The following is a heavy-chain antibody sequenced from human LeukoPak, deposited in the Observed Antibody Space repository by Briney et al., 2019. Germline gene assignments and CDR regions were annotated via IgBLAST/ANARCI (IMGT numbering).Heavy chain of an antibody. D-gene: IGHD4-23*01. CDR3: ASINYGGNSWLGYYYYGMHV. CDR2: INSDGSST. V-gene: IGHV3-74*01. CDR1: GFTFSSYW. Sequence: PAGSLRLSCAASGFTFSSYWMHWVRQAPGKGLVWVSRINSDGSSTSYADSVKGRFTISRDNAKNTLYLQMHSLRAEDTAVYYCASINYGGNSWLGYYYYGMHVWGQGPTVTVSS. J-gene: IGHJ6*02.